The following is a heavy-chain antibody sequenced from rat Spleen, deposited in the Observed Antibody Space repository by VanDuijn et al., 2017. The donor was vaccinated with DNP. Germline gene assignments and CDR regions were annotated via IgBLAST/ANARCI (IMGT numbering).Heavy chain of an antibody. J-gene: IGHJ2*01. Sequence: QVQLQESGPGLVQPSQTLSLTCTVSGLSLTSYHVSWVRQPPGKSLEWMGTIWAGGITNYNSAVQSRLFISRDTSKSQVFLKMNSLQPEDTGTYYCARHTYGHFFDYWGQGVMVTVSS. V-gene: IGHV2-72*01. CDR3: ARHTYGHFFDY. CDR2: IWAGGIT. CDR1: GLSLTSYH. D-gene: IGHD2-1*01.